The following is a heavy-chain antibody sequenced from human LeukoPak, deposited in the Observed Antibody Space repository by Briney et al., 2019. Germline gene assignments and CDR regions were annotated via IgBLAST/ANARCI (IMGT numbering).Heavy chain of an antibody. CDR3: ARVISSWADYYYYGMDV. CDR1: GFTFSSYA. Sequence: GRSLRLSCAASGFTFSSYAMHWVRQAPGKGLVWVSRINSDGSSTSYADSVKGRFTISRDNAKNTLYLQMNSLRAEDTAVYYCARVISSWADYYYYGMDVWGQGTTVTVSS. CDR2: INSDGSST. D-gene: IGHD6-13*01. V-gene: IGHV3-74*01. J-gene: IGHJ6*02.